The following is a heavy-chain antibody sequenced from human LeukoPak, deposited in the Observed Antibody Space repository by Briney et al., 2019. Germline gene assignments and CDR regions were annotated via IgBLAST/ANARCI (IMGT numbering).Heavy chain of an antibody. CDR2: ISSSGSTI. V-gene: IGHV3-11*01. CDR1: GFTFSDYY. J-gene: IGHJ3*02. D-gene: IGHD4-23*01. Sequence: PGGSLRLSCAASGFTFSDYYMSWIRQAPGKGLEWVSYISSSGSTIYYADSVKGRFTISRDNAKNSLYLQMNSLRAEDTAVYYCARVSDYGGNLSDAFDIWGQGTMVTVSS. CDR3: ARVSDYGGNLSDAFDI.